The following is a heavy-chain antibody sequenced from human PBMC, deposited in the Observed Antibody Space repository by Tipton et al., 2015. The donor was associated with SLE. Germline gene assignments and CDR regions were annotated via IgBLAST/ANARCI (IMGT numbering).Heavy chain of an antibody. Sequence: TLSLTCAVYGGSFSGYYWSWIRQPPGKGLEWIGEINHSGSTKYNPSLKSRVTISVDTSKNQFSLKLSSVTAADTAVYYCARGLRLRCSSTSCPQVFDYWGQGTLVTVSS. D-gene: IGHD2-2*01. CDR2: INHSGST. CDR1: GGSFSGYY. J-gene: IGHJ4*02. V-gene: IGHV4-34*01. CDR3: ARGLRLRCSSTSCPQVFDY.